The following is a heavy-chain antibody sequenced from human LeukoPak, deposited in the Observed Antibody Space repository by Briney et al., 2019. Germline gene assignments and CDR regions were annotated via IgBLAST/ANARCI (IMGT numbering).Heavy chain of an antibody. CDR2: ISPDGSGK. CDR3: AKEYGDYRGFDY. J-gene: IGHJ4*02. V-gene: IGHV3-30*18. Sequence: AGMSLRLSCAASGFTFNTYGMHWVRQAPGKGLEWVAVISPDGSGKQYADSVKGRFTISRDNSKTTLYLQMDNLRSEDTAVYYCAKEYGDYRGFDYWGQGTLVTVSS. CDR1: GFTFNTYG. D-gene: IGHD4-17*01.